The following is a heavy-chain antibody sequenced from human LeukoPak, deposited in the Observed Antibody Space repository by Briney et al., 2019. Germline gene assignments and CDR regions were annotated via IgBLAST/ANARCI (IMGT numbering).Heavy chain of an antibody. J-gene: IGHJ6*03. CDR3: ARDNGYCSGGTCYHYYMDV. D-gene: IGHD2-15*01. Sequence: GGSLRLSCAASGFTFRSYWMSWVRQAPGKGLEWVANIKQDGSEKYYADSVKGRFTISRDNAKNSLYLQMNSLRAEDTGVYYCARDNGYCSGGTCYHYYMDVWGKGTTVTVSS. CDR2: IKQDGSEK. CDR1: GFTFRSYW. V-gene: IGHV3-7*01.